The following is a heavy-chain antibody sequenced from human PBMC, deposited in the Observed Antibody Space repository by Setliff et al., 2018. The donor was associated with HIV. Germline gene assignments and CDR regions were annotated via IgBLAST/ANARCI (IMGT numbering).Heavy chain of an antibody. J-gene: IGHJ6*03. V-gene: IGHV4-39*01. CDR2: MYYSGTT. Sequence: SETLSLTCTVSGGSINTRNNYWGWIRQPPGLGLEWIGSMYYSGTTYHSPTLKCRVSMSMDTSRNQFSLKLSSVTAADTAIYYCVRRKSELRLISDYMDVWGKGTTVTVSS. CDR1: GGSINTRNNY. D-gene: IGHD3-10*01. CDR3: VRRKSELRLISDYMDV.